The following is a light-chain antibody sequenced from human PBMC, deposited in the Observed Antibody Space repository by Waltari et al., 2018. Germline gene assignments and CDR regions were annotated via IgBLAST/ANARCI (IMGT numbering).Light chain of an antibody. V-gene: IGKV1-5*03. CDR3: QQYNSYHIFT. J-gene: IGKJ3*01. CDR1: QNINSW. CDR2: KAS. Sequence: DIQMTQSPSTLSASVGDRVPLTCRASQNINSWLAWYQQKPGKAPKLLIYKASSLETGVPSRFSGSESGTEFTLTINSLQPDDFATYYCQQYNSYHIFTFGPGTKVEI.